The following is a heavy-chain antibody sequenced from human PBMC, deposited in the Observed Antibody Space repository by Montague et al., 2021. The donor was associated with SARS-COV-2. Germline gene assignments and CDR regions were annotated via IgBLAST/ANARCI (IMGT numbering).Heavy chain of an antibody. CDR2: IYYTGST. D-gene: IGHD4-23*01. Sequence: SETLSLTCNVSGGSTNNYYWSWIRQSPGRGLEWIGYIYYTGSTTRNPSLDSRVTISLDTSRDLVSLGLRSLTAADTAVYYCARGGGWKRHFDYWGQGTLVAVSS. CDR1: GGSTNNYY. CDR3: ARGGGWKRHFDY. J-gene: IGHJ4*02. V-gene: IGHV4-59*01.